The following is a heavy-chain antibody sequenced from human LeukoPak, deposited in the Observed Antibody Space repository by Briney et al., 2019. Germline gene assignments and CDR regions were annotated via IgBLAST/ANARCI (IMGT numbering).Heavy chain of an antibody. CDR2: IGADGDIT. CDR3: AKDSSGYYGVFDY. CDR1: GFTFRHYA. V-gene: IGHV3-43*02. J-gene: IGHJ4*02. Sequence: GGSLRLSCAASGFTFRHYAMHWVRQAPGKGLEWVSLIGADGDITSYADSVKGRFTISRDNSKDSLYLQMNSLRAEDTALYYCAKDSSGYYGVFDYWGQGTLVTVSS. D-gene: IGHD3-22*01.